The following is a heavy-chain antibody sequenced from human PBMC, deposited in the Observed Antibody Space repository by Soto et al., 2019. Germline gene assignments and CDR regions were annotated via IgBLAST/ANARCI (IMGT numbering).Heavy chain of an antibody. Sequence: PGGSLRLSCAASGFTFSSYGMHWVRQAPGKGLEWVAVISYDGSNKYYADSVKGRFTISRDNSKNTLYLQMNSLRAEDTAVYYCAKDESWGSGGSCYENPPMDVWGQGTTVTVAS. J-gene: IGHJ6*02. CDR2: ISYDGSNK. CDR1: GFTFSSYG. V-gene: IGHV3-30*18. D-gene: IGHD2-15*01. CDR3: AKDESWGSGGSCYENPPMDV.